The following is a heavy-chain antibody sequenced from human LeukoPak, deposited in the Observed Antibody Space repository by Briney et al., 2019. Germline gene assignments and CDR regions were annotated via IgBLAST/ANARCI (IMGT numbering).Heavy chain of an antibody. CDR1: GGSISSSSYY. V-gene: IGHV4-39*07. D-gene: IGHD3-10*01. CDR2: IYYSGST. CDR3: ARGSGSYGAFDI. Sequence: PSETLSLTCTVSGGSISSSSYYWGWIRQPPGKGLEWIGSIYYSGSTYYNPSLKSRATISVDTSKNQFSLKLSSVTAADTAVYYCARGSGSYGAFDIWGQGTMVTVSS. J-gene: IGHJ3*02.